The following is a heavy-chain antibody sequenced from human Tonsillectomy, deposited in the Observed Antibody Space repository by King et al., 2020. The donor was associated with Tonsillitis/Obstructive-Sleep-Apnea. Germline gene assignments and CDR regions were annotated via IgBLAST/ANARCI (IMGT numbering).Heavy chain of an antibody. J-gene: IGHJ3*01. CDR3: AKYRDDFWSGYFFHDAFDF. V-gene: IGHV3-23*04. D-gene: IGHD3-3*01. CDR1: GFTFSSYA. CDR2: ISGSSGST. Sequence: QLVQSGGGLVQPGGSLRLSCAASGFTFSSYAMNWVRQAPGKGLEWVSGISGSSGSTYYADSVKGRFTITRDNSKNTLYLQMNSLRAEDTAVYYCAKYRDDFWSGYFFHDAFDFWGQGTLVTASS.